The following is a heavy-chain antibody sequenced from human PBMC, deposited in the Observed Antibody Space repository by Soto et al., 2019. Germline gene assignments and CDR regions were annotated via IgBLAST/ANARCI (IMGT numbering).Heavy chain of an antibody. J-gene: IGHJ4*02. V-gene: IGHV4-31*03. CDR2: ISYSGST. D-gene: IGHD5-18*01. Sequence: SETLSLTCTVSGDSITSVPYYWNWVRQTPGKGLEWIGSISYSGSTYYNVSLRSRVTISADTSKNQFSLKLNSVTAADTAVYYCVREDKTYGYDSRGQRTLDTVSS. CDR1: GDSITSVPYY. CDR3: VREDKTYGYDS.